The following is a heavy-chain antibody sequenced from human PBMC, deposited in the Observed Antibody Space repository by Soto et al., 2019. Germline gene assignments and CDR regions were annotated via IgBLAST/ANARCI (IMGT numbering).Heavy chain of an antibody. V-gene: IGHV4-30-4*01. D-gene: IGHD3-10*01. Sequence: SETLSLTCTVSGGSISSGDYYWSWIRQPPGKGLEWIGYIYYSGSTYYNPSLKSRVTISVDTSKNQFSLKLSSVTAADTAVYYCAREGSRPIIRGGPYYYYGMDVWGQGTTVTVSS. CDR2: IYYSGST. CDR1: GGSISSGDYY. J-gene: IGHJ6*02. CDR3: AREGSRPIIRGGPYYYYGMDV.